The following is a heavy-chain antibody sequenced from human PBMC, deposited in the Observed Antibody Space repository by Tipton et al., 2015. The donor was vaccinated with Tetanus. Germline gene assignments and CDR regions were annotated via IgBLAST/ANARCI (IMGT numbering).Heavy chain of an antibody. D-gene: IGHD3-3*01. Sequence: SLRLSCAASGFTFSSYAMSWVRQAPGKGLEWVSAISGSGGSTYYADSAKGRFTISRDNSKNTLYLQMNSLRAEDTAVYYCARGPEWLLTFDYWGQGTLVTVSS. CDR3: ARGPEWLLTFDY. V-gene: IGHV3-23*01. CDR2: ISGSGGST. CDR1: GFTFSSYA. J-gene: IGHJ4*02.